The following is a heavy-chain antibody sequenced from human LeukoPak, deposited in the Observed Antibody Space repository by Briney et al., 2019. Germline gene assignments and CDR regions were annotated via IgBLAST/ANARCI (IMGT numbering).Heavy chain of an antibody. J-gene: IGHJ4*02. Sequence: SETLSLTCAVYGGSFSGYYWSRIRQPPGKGLEWIGEINHSGSTNYNPSLKSRVTISVDTSKNQFSLRLSSVTAADTAVYYCARVTGYMIEDYFDYWGQGTLVTVSS. CDR1: GGSFSGYY. D-gene: IGHD3-22*01. V-gene: IGHV4-34*01. CDR3: ARVTGYMIEDYFDY. CDR2: INHSGST.